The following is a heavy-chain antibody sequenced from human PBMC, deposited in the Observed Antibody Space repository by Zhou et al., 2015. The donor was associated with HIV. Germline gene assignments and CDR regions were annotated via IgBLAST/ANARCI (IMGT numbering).Heavy chain of an antibody. V-gene: IGHV1-69*01. CDR2: IIPIFGTA. J-gene: IGHJ6*02. D-gene: IGHD3-10*01. Sequence: QVQLVQSGAEVKKPGSSVKVSCKASGGTFSSYAISWVRQAPGQGLEWMGGIIPIFGTANYAQKFQGRVTITADESTSTAYMELSSLRSEDTAVYYCARGLYGSGSYLDYGMDVWGQGTTVTVSS. CDR1: GGTFSSYA. CDR3: ARGLYGSGSYLDYGMDV.